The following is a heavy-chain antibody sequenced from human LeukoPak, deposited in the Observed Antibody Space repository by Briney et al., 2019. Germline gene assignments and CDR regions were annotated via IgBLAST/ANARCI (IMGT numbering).Heavy chain of an antibody. J-gene: IGHJ4*02. Sequence: GGSLRLSCAASGFTFSHYGMHWVRQAPGKGLEWVAIIWYDGNNKYYADSVKGRFTISRDNSKNTLYLQMNSLRAEDTAIYYCARDPSLRVTLDYWGQGTPVTVSS. CDR3: ARDPSLRVTLDY. CDR2: IWYDGNNK. V-gene: IGHV3-33*01. CDR1: GFTFSHYG. D-gene: IGHD4-4*01.